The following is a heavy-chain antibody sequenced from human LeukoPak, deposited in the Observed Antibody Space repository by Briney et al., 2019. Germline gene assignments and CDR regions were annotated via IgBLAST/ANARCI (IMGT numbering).Heavy chain of an antibody. Sequence: GGSLRLSCAASGFTFSSYAMHWVRQAPGKGLEWVAVISYDGSNKFYADSVKGRFTISRDNSKNTLYLQMNSLRAEDTAVYYCAKSNYYDSSDWFDPWGQGTLVTVSS. CDR1: GFTFSSYA. J-gene: IGHJ5*02. D-gene: IGHD3-22*01. V-gene: IGHV3-30-3*02. CDR2: ISYDGSNK. CDR3: AKSNYYDSSDWFDP.